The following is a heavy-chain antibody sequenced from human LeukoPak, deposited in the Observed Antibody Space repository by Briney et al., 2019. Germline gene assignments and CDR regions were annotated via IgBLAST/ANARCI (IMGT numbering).Heavy chain of an antibody. J-gene: IGHJ5*02. D-gene: IGHD7-27*01. V-gene: IGHV3-66*01. CDR1: GFTVSSNY. Sequence: GGSLRLSCAASGFTVSSNYMSWVRQAPGKGLEWVSVIYSGATTYYADSVKGRFTISRDNSKNTLYLQMNSLRAEGTAVYYCARSTGDRFDPWGQGTLVTVSS. CDR2: IYSGATT. CDR3: ARSTGDRFDP.